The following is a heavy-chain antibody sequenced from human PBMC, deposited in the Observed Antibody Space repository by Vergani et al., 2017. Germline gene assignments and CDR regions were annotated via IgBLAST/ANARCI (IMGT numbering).Heavy chain of an antibody. J-gene: IGHJ4*02. V-gene: IGHV5-51*01. CDR1: EYSFGNYW. CDR2: IYPADSDT. CDR3: ARHTTYTDS. D-gene: IGHD1-1*01. Sequence: EVELVQSGPEMRKPGASLKISCKGSEYSFGNYWIGWVRQMPGKGLEWMGIIYPADSDTRYSPSFQGQVTISADKSISTAFLQGDSLKASDTALYYCARHTTYTDSWGQGTLVTVSS.